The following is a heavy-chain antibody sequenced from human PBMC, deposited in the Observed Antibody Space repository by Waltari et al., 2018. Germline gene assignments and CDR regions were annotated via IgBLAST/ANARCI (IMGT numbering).Heavy chain of an antibody. J-gene: IGHJ6*03. D-gene: IGHD2-15*01. CDR2: FDPADGKA. V-gene: IGHV1-24*01. Sequence: QVQVVQSGADVKKPGAAVKVACKIFGNTPTGLYIYVLPLIPGKGLEWMGRFDPADGKAISAQKFQGRVTMTDDTSIDTAYMELSSLRSEDTAVYYCHLTGRNIVIAAAASPAYYSYMGVWGRGTAVTVSS. CDR3: HLTGRNIVIAAAASPAYYSYMGV. CDR1: GNTPTGLY.